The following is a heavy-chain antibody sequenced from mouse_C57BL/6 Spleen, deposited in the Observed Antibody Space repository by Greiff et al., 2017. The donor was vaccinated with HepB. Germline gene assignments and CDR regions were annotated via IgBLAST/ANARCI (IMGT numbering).Heavy chain of an antibody. Sequence: EVQLQQSGPELVKPGASVKISCKASGYTFTDYYMNWVKQSHGKSLEWIGDINPNNGGTSYNQKFKGKATLTVDKSSSTAYMELRSLTSEDSAVYYCARSQLLRFAYWGQGTLVTVSA. V-gene: IGHV1-26*01. D-gene: IGHD1-1*01. CDR3: ARSQLLRFAY. CDR1: GYTFTDYY. CDR2: INPNNGGT. J-gene: IGHJ3*01.